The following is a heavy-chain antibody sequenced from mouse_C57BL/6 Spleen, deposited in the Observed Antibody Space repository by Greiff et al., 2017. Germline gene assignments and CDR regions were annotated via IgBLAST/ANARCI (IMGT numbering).Heavy chain of an antibody. CDR2: IYPSDSET. CDR3: ARGGVYYYGSSSLDY. V-gene: IGHV1-61*01. J-gene: IGHJ2*01. Sequence: VKLQQPGAELVRPGSSVKLSCKASGYTFTSYWMDWVKQRPGQGLEWIGNIYPSDSETHYNQKFKDKATLTVDKSSSTAYMQLSSLTSEDSAVYYCARGGVYYYGSSSLDYWGQGTTLTVSS. D-gene: IGHD1-1*01. CDR1: GYTFTSYW.